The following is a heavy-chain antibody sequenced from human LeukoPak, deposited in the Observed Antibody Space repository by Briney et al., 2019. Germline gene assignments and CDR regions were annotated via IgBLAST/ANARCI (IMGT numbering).Heavy chain of an antibody. Sequence: SETLSLTCTVSGGSISGFHWSWIRQPPGXXLEWIGYIHYSGSTDYNPSLKSRVTISVDTSKNQFSLKLSSVTAADTAVYYCTRHLDYYGSGSYEYWGQGTLVTVSS. D-gene: IGHD3-10*01. CDR1: GGSISGFH. J-gene: IGHJ4*02. CDR3: TRHLDYYGSGSYEY. V-gene: IGHV4-59*08. CDR2: IHYSGST.